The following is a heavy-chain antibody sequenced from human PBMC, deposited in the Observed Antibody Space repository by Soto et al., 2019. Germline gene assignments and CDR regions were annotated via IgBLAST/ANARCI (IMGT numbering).Heavy chain of an antibody. CDR1: GGSISSYY. J-gene: IGHJ6*02. V-gene: IGHV4-59*01. CDR2: IYYSGST. CDR3: ARKYGDLGYYYYGMDV. D-gene: IGHD4-17*01. Sequence: SETLSLTCTVSGGSISSYYWSWIRQPPGKGLEWIGYIYYSGSTNYNPSLKSRVTVSVDTSKNQFSLKLSSVTAADTAVYYCARKYGDLGYYYYGMDVWGQGTTVPVSS.